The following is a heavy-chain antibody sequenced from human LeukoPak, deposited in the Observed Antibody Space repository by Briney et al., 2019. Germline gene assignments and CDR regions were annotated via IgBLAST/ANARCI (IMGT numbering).Heavy chain of an antibody. Sequence: PGGSLRLSYAASGFTFSSYGMHWVRQAPGKGLEWVAFIRYDGSNKYYADSVKGRFTISRDNSKNTLYLQMNSLRAEDTAVYYCAKAPNYYGSGSYYTLYYYYGMDVWGQGTTVTVSS. V-gene: IGHV3-30*02. CDR3: AKAPNYYGSGSYYTLYYYYGMDV. CDR1: GFTFSSYG. CDR2: IRYDGSNK. D-gene: IGHD3-10*01. J-gene: IGHJ6*02.